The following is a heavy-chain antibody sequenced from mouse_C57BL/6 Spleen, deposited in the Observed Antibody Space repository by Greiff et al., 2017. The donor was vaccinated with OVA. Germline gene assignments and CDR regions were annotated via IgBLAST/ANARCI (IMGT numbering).Heavy chain of an antibody. D-gene: IGHD2-3*01. CDR3: AGGGYYYFDY. CDR2: INPNNGGT. CDR1: GYTFTDYY. Sequence: EVQLQQSGPELVKPGASVKISCKASGYTFTDYYMNWVKQSPGKSLEWIGDINPNNGGTSYNQKFKGKATLTVDKTSSTAYMELRSLTSEDSAVYCCAGGGYYYFDYWGQGTTLTVSS. V-gene: IGHV1-26*01. J-gene: IGHJ2*01.